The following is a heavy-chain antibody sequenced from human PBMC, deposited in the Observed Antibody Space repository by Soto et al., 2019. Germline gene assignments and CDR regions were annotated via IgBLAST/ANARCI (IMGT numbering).Heavy chain of an antibody. D-gene: IGHD3-10*01. V-gene: IGHV3-53*01. Sequence: EVQLVESGGGLIQPGGSLRLSCAVSGFTVSNNYMSWVRQAPGKGLEGVSVIYSGGYTAYGDSVKGRFTISRDNSKNTLIFQRKPGGAADRAVFFCGTSPGGGGYWGQGTLVTVSS. J-gene: IGHJ4*02. CDR2: IYSGGYT. CDR3: GTSPGGGGY. CDR1: GFTVSNNY.